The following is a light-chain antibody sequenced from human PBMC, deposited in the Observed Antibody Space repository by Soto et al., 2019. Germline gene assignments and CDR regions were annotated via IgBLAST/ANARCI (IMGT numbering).Light chain of an antibody. CDR2: KAS. Sequence: DIQMTQSRATLSASVGDRVTITCRASQSISSWLAWYQQKPGKAPKLLIYKASSLESGVPSRFSGSGSGTEFTLTISSLQPDDFATYYCQQYNSHPSFGQGTKVEIK. CDR1: QSISSW. J-gene: IGKJ1*01. V-gene: IGKV1-5*03. CDR3: QQYNSHPS.